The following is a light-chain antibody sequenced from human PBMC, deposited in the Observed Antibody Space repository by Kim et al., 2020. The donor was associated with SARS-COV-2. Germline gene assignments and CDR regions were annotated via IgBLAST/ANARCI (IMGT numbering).Light chain of an antibody. CDR3: QQSYSVPIT. J-gene: IGKJ5*01. V-gene: IGKV1-39*01. CDR2: EAS. Sequence: DIQMTQSPPSLFASVGDRVTITCRASQSINTKLNWYQQKPGTAPRVLIYEASTLQTGVPSRFSGSGSGTHFTLTIDNLQPEDFGSYYCQQSYSVPITFGHGTRL. CDR1: QSINTK.